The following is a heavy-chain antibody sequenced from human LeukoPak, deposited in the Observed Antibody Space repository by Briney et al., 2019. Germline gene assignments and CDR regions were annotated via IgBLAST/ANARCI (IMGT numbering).Heavy chain of an antibody. D-gene: IGHD4-17*01. J-gene: IGHJ4*02. Sequence: ASVKLSCKASGYTFNRYCISWVRQAPGQGLEWMGWINAYNGNTNYAQKSQGRVTMTTDTSTSTAYMELKSLRSDDTAVYYCARHLYGDYFFDYWGQGTLITVSS. CDR3: ARHLYGDYFFDY. CDR2: INAYNGNT. V-gene: IGHV1-18*01. CDR1: GYTFNRYC.